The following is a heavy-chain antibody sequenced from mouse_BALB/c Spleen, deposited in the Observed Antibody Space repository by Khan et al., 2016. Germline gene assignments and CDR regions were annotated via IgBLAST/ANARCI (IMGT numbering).Heavy chain of an antibody. Sequence: QIQLVQSGPELKKPGETVKMSCKASGYTFTNYGMNWVKQAPGKGLKWMGWINTYTGEPTYADDFKGRFAFSLETSASTAYLQLSNLKNEDTATYFCARPDYGSSRGFAYWGQGTLVTVSA. CDR1: GYTFTNYG. D-gene: IGHD1-1*01. V-gene: IGHV9-3-1*01. CDR2: INTYTGEP. CDR3: ARPDYGSSRGFAY. J-gene: IGHJ3*01.